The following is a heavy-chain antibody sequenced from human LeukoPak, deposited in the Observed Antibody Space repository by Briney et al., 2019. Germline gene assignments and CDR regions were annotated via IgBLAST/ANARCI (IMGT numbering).Heavy chain of an antibody. D-gene: IGHD3-9*01. CDR3: ARGLTYYDILTGYYPHPYFDY. J-gene: IGHJ4*02. CDR2: IYYSGST. Sequence: SETLSLTCTVSGGSISSYYWSWIRQPPGKGLEWIGYIYYSGSTNYNPSLKSRVTISVDTSKNQFSLKLSSVTAADTAVYYCARGLTYYDILTGYYPHPYFDYWGQGTLVTVSS. V-gene: IGHV4-59*01. CDR1: GGSISSYY.